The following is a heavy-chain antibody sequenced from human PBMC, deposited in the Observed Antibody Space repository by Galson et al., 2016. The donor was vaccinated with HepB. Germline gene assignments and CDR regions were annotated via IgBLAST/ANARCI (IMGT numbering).Heavy chain of an antibody. D-gene: IGHD3-3*01. CDR1: GGTFSSYA. CDR3: ARGLGTIFGVVITDYYYYGMDV. J-gene: IGHJ6*02. CDR2: IIPIFGTE. Sequence: SVKVSCKASGGTFSSYAISWVRQAPGQGLEWMGGIIPIFGTENYAQKFQGRVTLTADESTSTAYMELSSLKSEDTAVYYCARGLGTIFGVVITDYYYYGMDVWGQGTTVTVSS. V-gene: IGHV1-69*13.